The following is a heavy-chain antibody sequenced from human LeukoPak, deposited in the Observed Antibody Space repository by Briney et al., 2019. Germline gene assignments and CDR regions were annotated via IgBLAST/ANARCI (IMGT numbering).Heavy chain of an antibody. Sequence: GGSLRLSCAASGFTFSDYYMSWVRQAPGKGLEWVSGINWNGGSTGYADSVKGRFTISRDNAKNSLYLQMNSLRAEDTALYYCARLRGYSYGTNFDYWGQGTLVTVSS. CDR3: ARLRGYSYGTNFDY. V-gene: IGHV3-20*04. D-gene: IGHD5-18*01. J-gene: IGHJ4*02. CDR1: GFTFSDYY. CDR2: INWNGGST.